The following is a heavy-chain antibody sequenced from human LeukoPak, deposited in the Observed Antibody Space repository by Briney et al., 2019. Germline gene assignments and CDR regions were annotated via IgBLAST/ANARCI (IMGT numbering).Heavy chain of an antibody. D-gene: IGHD6-13*01. CDR3: ARGKGTAGTSDYFDY. Sequence: ASVKVSCKASGYIFTNYDINWVRQATGQGLEGMGWMNPNSGNTGYAQKFQGRVTMTRNTSIRTAYMELSSLRSEDTAVYYCARGKGTAGTSDYFDYWGQGTLVTFSS. J-gene: IGHJ4*02. CDR1: GYIFTNYD. V-gene: IGHV1-8*01. CDR2: MNPNSGNT.